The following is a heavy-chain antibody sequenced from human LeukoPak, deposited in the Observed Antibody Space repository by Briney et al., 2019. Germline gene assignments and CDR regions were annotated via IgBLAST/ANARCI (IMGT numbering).Heavy chain of an antibody. D-gene: IGHD3-10*01. V-gene: IGHV4-4*02. Sequence: SGTLSLTCAVSGGSISSSNWWSWVRQPPGKGLEWIGEVYHSGSTNYNPSLKSRVTISVDKSKNQFSLKLSSVTAADTAVYYCARALHGSGSYIGYWGQGTLVTVSS. CDR2: VYHSGST. CDR1: GGSISSSNW. CDR3: ARALHGSGSYIGY. J-gene: IGHJ4*02.